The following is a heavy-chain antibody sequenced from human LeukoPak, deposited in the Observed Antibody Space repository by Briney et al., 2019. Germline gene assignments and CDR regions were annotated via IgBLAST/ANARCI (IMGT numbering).Heavy chain of an antibody. V-gene: IGHV3-30-3*01. CDR1: GFTFSSYA. CDR3: AKTLDGFWPQFDF. Sequence: GGSLRLSCAASGFTFSSYAMHWVRQAPGKGLEWVALISHGGGKEHYAESVKGRFTISRDNSRNTVYLQMSSLRSDDTAIYYCAKTLDGFWPQFDFWGQGTLLTVSS. J-gene: IGHJ4*02. D-gene: IGHD5-24*01. CDR2: ISHGGGKE.